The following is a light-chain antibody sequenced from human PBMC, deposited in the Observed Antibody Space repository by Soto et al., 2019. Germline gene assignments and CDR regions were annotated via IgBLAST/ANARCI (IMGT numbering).Light chain of an antibody. CDR2: WAS. CDR1: QSVLYSSNNKNY. V-gene: IGKV4-1*01. CDR3: QQYYGPPYT. J-gene: IGKJ2*01. Sequence: DIVMTQCPDSLAVSLGERATINCKSSQSVLYSSNNKNYLAWYQQIPGQPPKLLIYWASTRESGVPDRFSGSGSGTDFTLTISSLQAEDVAVYYCQQYYGPPYTFGQGTKVEIK.